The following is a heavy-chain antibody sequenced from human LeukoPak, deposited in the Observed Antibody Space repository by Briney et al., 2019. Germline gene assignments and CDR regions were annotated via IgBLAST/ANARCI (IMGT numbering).Heavy chain of an antibody. D-gene: IGHD2-2*01. CDR2: IYTSGST. V-gene: IGHV4-61*02. Sequence: SQTLSLTCTVSGGSISSGSYYWSRIRQPAGKGLEWIGRIYTSGSTNYNPSLKSRVTISVDTSKNQFSLKLSSVTAAATAVYYCAGYQLLTYYYYYMDVWGKGTTVTVSS. CDR3: AGYQLLTYYYYYMDV. CDR1: GGSISSGSYY. J-gene: IGHJ6*03.